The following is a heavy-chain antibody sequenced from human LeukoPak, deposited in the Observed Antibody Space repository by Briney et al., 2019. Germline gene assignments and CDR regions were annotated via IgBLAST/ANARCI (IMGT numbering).Heavy chain of an antibody. V-gene: IGHV1-18*04. J-gene: IGHJ4*02. CDR2: ISAYNGNT. Sequence: ASVKASCKASGFTFTDYGISWVRQAPGEGLEWMGWISAYNGNTDYAQKFQGRVTMTTDTSTSTAYMELRTLRSDDTAVYYCSLLEYRYGYYMDFWGQGTLVTVSS. D-gene: IGHD5-18*01. CDR1: GFTFTDYG. CDR3: SLLEYRYGYYMDF.